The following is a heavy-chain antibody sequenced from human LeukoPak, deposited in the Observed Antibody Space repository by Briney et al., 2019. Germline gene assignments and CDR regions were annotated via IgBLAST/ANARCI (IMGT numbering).Heavy chain of an antibody. CDR1: GGSFSGYY. J-gene: IGHJ4*02. V-gene: IGHV4-34*01. CDR3: ARVYYDYVWGSSHPDYFDY. CDR2: INHSGST. Sequence: SETLSLTCAVYGGSFSGYYWSWIRQPPGKGLEWIGEINHSGSTNYNPSLKSRVTISVDTSKNQFSLKLSSLTAADTAVYYCARVYYDYVWGSSHPDYFDYWGQGTLVTVSS. D-gene: IGHD3-16*01.